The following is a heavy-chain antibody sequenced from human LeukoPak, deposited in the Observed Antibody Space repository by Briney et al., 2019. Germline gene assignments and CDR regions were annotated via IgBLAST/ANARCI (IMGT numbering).Heavy chain of an antibody. J-gene: IGHJ6*02. CDR3: ARDRPVVTPSYYYGMDV. V-gene: IGHV1-18*01. D-gene: IGHD4-23*01. CDR1: GYTFTSYG. CDR2: ISAYNGNT. Sequence: GASVKVSCKASGYTFTSYGISWVRQAPGQGLEWMGWISAYNGNTNYAQKLQGRVTMTTDTSTSTAYMELRSLRSDDTAVYYCARDRPVVTPSYYYGMDVWGQGTTVTVSS.